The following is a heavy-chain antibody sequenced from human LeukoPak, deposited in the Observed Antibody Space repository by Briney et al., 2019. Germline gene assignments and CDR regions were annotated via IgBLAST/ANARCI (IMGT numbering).Heavy chain of an antibody. D-gene: IGHD3-9*01. V-gene: IGHV3-74*01. J-gene: IGHJ5*02. CDR1: GFTFSSYW. Sequence: GGSLRLSCAASGFTFSSYWMHWVRQAPGKGLVWVSRINSDGSSTSYADSVKGRFTISRDNAKNTLYLQMNSLRAEDTAVYYCARNHYDILTGLLTHGFDPWGQGTLVTASS. CDR3: ARNHYDILTGLLTHGFDP. CDR2: INSDGSST.